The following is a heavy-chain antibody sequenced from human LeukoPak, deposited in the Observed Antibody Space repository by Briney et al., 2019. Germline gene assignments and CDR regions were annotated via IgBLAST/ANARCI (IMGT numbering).Heavy chain of an antibody. CDR1: GGSISSYY. J-gene: IGHJ5*02. CDR3: ARDIDYGDYVGWFDP. Sequence: SETLSLTCTVSGGSISSYYWSWIRQPPGKGLEWIGYIYYSGSTNYNPSLKSRVTISVDTSKNQFSLKLSSVTAADTAVYYCARDIDYGDYVGWFDPWGQGTLVTVSS. D-gene: IGHD4-17*01. V-gene: IGHV4-59*01. CDR2: IYYSGST.